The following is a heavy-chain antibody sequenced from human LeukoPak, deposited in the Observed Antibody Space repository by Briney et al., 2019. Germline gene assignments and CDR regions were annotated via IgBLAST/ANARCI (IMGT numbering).Heavy chain of an antibody. J-gene: IGHJ4*02. D-gene: IGHD3-22*01. CDR3: ARSHPDYYDSSGYLFDY. Sequence: PSETLSLTCTVSDGSISSSSYYWGWIRQPPGKGLEWLGSIYYSGSTYYNPSLKSRVTISVDTSKNRFSLKLSSVTAAGTAVYYCARSHPDYYDSSGYLFDYWGQGTLVTVSS. CDR1: DGSISSSSYY. CDR2: IYYSGST. V-gene: IGHV4-39*01.